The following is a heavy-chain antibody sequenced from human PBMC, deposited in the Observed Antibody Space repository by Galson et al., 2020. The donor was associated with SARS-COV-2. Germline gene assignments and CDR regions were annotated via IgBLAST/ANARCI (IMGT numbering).Heavy chain of an antibody. Sequence: GGSLRLSCAASGFTFSSYAMHWVRQAPGKGLEWVAVISYDGSNKYYADSVKGRFTISRDNSKNTLYLQMNSLRAEDTAVYYCAIRSGGSLGDAFDIWGQGTMVTVSS. J-gene: IGHJ3*02. D-gene: IGHD2-15*01. CDR3: AIRSGGSLGDAFDI. CDR1: GFTFSSYA. V-gene: IGHV3-30*04. CDR2: ISYDGSNK.